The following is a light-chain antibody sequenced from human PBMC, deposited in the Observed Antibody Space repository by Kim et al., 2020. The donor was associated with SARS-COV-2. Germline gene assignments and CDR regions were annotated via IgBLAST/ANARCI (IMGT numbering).Light chain of an antibody. CDR2: DVT. CDR1: TSDISSYDY. V-gene: IGLV2-14*03. J-gene: IGLJ3*02. CDR3: CSYTTITTLV. Sequence: QSALTQPASVSGSPGQSITISCTGTTSDISSYDYASWYQQHPGKAPKLIIYDVTNRPSGVSNRFSGSKSGITASLTISGLQAEDEADYYCCSYTTITTLVFGGGTQLTVL.